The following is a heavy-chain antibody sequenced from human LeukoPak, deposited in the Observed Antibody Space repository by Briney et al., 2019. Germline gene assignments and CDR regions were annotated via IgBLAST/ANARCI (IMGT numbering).Heavy chain of an antibody. J-gene: IGHJ6*03. CDR3: ARDGTGGGDYYGSGSYLGYYYYYMDV. V-gene: IGHV1-69*13. D-gene: IGHD3-10*01. Sequence: SVKVSCKASGGTFSSYAISWVRQAPGQGLEWMGGIIPIFGTANYAQKFQGRVTITADESTSTAYMELRSLRSDDTAVYYCARDGTGGGDYYGSGSYLGYYYYYMDVWGKGTTVTISS. CDR1: GGTFSSYA. CDR2: IIPIFGTA.